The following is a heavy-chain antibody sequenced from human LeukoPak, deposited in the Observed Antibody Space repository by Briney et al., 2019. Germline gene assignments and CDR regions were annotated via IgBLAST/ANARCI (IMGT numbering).Heavy chain of an antibody. CDR2: IYTSGST. CDR3: ARASIAARQLDY. CDR1: GGSISSYY. J-gene: IGHJ4*02. V-gene: IGHV4-4*07. D-gene: IGHD6-6*01. Sequence: SETLSLTCTVSGGSISSYYWNWIRQPAGKGLEWIGRIYTSGSTNYNPPLKSRVTMSVDTSKNQFSLKLSSVTAADTAVYYCARASIAARQLDYWGQGTLVTVSS.